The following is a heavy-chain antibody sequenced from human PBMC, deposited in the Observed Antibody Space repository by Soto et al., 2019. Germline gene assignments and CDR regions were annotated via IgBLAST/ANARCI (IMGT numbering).Heavy chain of an antibody. CDR2: FDPEDGET. CDR1: GYTLTELS. V-gene: IGHV1-24*01. J-gene: IGHJ4*02. CDR3: ATDQVGYDSSGYYE. D-gene: IGHD3-22*01. Sequence: GASVKVSCKVSGYTLTELSMHWVRQAPRKGLEWMGGFDPEDGETIYAQKFQGRVTMTEDTSTDTAYMELSSLRSEDTAVYYCATDQVGYDSSGYYEWGQGTLVTVAS.